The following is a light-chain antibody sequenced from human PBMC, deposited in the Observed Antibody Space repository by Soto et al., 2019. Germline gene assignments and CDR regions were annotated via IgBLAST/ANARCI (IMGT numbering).Light chain of an antibody. J-gene: IGKJ2*01. V-gene: IGKV2-30*01. CDR2: KIS. Sequence: DIVMTQSPLSLPVTLGQPASISCRSSQSLVYRNGDTYLNWFQQRPGQSPRRLIYKISNRDSGVPDRFSGSGSDTDFTLKISRVEAEDVAIYYCMQGTHWPYTFGQGTKLEIK. CDR3: MQGTHWPYT. CDR1: QSLVYRNGDTY.